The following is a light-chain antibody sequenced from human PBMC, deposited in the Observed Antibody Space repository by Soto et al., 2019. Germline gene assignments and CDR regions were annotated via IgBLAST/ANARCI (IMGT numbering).Light chain of an antibody. CDR3: GSWDSSLSAYV. CDR1: NINIGDNS. J-gene: IGLJ1*01. Sequence: QSVLTQPPSVSAAPGQRVTIPCSGSNINIGDNSVSWYQQLPGTAPKLLIYDDNKRPSGIPDRFSGSKSGTSATLGITGFQTGDEADYYCGSWDSSLSAYVFGTGTKVTVL. CDR2: DDN. V-gene: IGLV1-51*01.